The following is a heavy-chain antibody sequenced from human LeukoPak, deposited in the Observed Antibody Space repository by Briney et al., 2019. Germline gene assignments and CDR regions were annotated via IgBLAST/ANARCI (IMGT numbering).Heavy chain of an antibody. D-gene: IGHD3-3*01. CDR2: INHSGST. CDR1: GGSFSGYY. J-gene: IGHJ5*02. V-gene: IGHV4-34*01. Sequence: SETLSLTCAVYGGSFSGYYWSWIRQPPGKGLEWIGEINHSGSTNYNPSLKSRVTISVDTSKNQFSLKLSSVTAADTAVYYCARGAIFGVVIRNWFDPWGQGTLVTVSS. CDR3: ARGAIFGVVIRNWFDP.